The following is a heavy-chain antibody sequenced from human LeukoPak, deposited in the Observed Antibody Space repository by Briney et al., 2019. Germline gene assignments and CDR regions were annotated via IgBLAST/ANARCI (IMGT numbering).Heavy chain of an antibody. CDR1: GGSISSGGYY. J-gene: IGHJ3*02. D-gene: IGHD3-9*01. CDR3: ARGKLLRYFDWLSRTSDAFDI. CDR2: IYYSGST. Sequence: SETVSLNCTVSGGSISSGGYYWSWIRQHPGKGLEWIGYIYYSGSTYYNPSLKSRVTISVDTSKNQFSLKLSSVTAADTAVYYCARGKLLRYFDWLSRTSDAFDIWGQGTMVTVSS. V-gene: IGHV4-31*03.